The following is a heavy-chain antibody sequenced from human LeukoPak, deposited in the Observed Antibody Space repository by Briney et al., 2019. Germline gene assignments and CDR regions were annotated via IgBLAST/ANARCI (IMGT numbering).Heavy chain of an antibody. CDR3: VKGVGLYDTSGYFDY. Sequence: GGSLRLSCAASGFIYNICARQWVRGAPGKAQVWLAAKSNDGYNIHCADSVRGRFTISRDNSKNTLYLQMNSLRAEDTAVYSCVKGVGLYDTSGYFDYWGQGTLVTVSS. J-gene: IGHJ4*02. CDR2: KSNDGYNI. D-gene: IGHD3-22*01. CDR1: GFIYNICA. V-gene: IGHV3-30*16.